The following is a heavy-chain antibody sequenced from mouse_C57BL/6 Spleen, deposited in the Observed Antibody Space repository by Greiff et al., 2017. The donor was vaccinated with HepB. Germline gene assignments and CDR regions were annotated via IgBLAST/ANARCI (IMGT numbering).Heavy chain of an antibody. Sequence: EVKLVESGGGLVKPGGSLKLSCAASGFTFSDYGMHWVRQAPEKGLEWVAYISSGSSTIYYADTVKGRFTISRDKAKNTLFLQMTSLRSEDTAMYYCARPGWLLQYFDVWGTGTTVTVSS. CDR3: ARPGWLLQYFDV. J-gene: IGHJ1*03. CDR1: GFTFSDYG. D-gene: IGHD2-3*01. V-gene: IGHV5-17*01. CDR2: ISSGSSTI.